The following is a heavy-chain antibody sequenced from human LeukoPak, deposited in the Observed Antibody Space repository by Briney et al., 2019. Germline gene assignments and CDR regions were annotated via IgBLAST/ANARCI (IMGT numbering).Heavy chain of an antibody. J-gene: IGHJ6*02. V-gene: IGHV1-69*13. CDR2: IIPIFGTA. D-gene: IGHD6-13*01. CDR3: AREAAAGSYGMDV. Sequence: SVKVSCKASGGTFSSYAISWVRQAPGQGLEWMGGIIPIFGTANYAQKFQGRVTITADESTSTAYMELSSLRSEDTAVYYCAREAAAGSYGMDVWGQGTTVTVSS. CDR1: GGTFSSYA.